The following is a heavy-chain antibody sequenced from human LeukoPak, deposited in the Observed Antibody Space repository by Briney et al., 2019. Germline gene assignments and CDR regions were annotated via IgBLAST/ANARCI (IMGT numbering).Heavy chain of an antibody. V-gene: IGHV3-7*03. CDR3: VKDIGPVTSSPRFDY. CDR2: IKQDGSEK. J-gene: IGHJ4*02. Sequence: PGGSLRLSCAASGFTFSSYWMSWVRQAPGKGLEWVANIKQDGSEKYYVDSVKGRFTISRDNNKNSLYLQMNSLRLEDTALYYCVKDIGPVTSSPRFDYWGQGTLVTVSS. CDR1: GFTFSSYW. D-gene: IGHD2-2*01.